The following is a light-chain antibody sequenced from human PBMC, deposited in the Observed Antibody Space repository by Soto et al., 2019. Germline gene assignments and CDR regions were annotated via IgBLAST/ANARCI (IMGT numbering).Light chain of an antibody. V-gene: IGKV3-11*01. CDR2: DAS. J-gene: IGKJ1*01. CDR3: QKRSNLPLT. CDR1: QRISGY. Sequence: EIVLTQSPATLSLSPWQRATLSCRASQRISGYLAWYQQKPGRAPRLLIYDASNRATGIPVRLSGSGSGTDYTLTVSSPEPEDFAVYECQKRSNLPLTFGQGTKVDIK.